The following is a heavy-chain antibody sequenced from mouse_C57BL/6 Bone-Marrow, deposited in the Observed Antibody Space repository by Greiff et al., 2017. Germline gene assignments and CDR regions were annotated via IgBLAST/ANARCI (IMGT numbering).Heavy chain of an antibody. V-gene: IGHV1-72*01. Sequence: VQLQQPGAELVKPGASVKLSCKASGYTFTSYWMHWVKQRPGRGLEWIGRIDPNGGGTKYNEKFKSKATLTVDKPSSTAYMQLSSLTSEDSAFYYCARALPYAMDYWGQGTSVTVSA. CDR3: ARALPYAMDY. CDR2: IDPNGGGT. J-gene: IGHJ4*01. D-gene: IGHD3-1*01. CDR1: GYTFTSYW.